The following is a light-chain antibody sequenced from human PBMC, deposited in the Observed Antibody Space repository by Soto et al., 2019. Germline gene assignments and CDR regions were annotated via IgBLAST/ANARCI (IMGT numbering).Light chain of an antibody. CDR2: EVI. J-gene: IGLJ2*01. Sequence: QSALTQPASVSGSPGQSITISCTGTSSDVGNYNLVSWYQQHPGKAPKLMIYEVIKRPSGVSNRFSGSKSGNTASLTISGLQAEDEADYYCYSYADSSTSVFGGGTKLTVL. V-gene: IGLV2-23*02. CDR3: YSYADSSTSV. CDR1: SSDVGNYNL.